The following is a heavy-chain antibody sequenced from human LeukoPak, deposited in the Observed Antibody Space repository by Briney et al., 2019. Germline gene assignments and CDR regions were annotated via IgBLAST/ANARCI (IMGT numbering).Heavy chain of an antibody. CDR3: AISPGRTMIVVRGSYFDY. Sequence: SXVXXAXXKGLEWVSAISGSGGSTYYADSVKGRFTISRDNSKNTLYLQMNSLRAEDTAVYYCAISPGRTMIVVRGSYFDYWGQGTLVTVSS. D-gene: IGHD3-22*01. CDR2: ISGSGGST. V-gene: IGHV3-23*01. J-gene: IGHJ4*02.